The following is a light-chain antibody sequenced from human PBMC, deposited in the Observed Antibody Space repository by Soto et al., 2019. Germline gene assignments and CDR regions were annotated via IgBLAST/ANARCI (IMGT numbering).Light chain of an antibody. V-gene: IGKV3-11*01. Sequence: EIVLTQSPATLSLSPGERATLSCRASQGVGRYLAWYQQKAGQAPRLLIYDASNRATGIPARFIGSGSGTDFTLTISSLEAEDFAVYYCQQRNYWPLTFGGGTKVDIK. CDR1: QGVGRY. CDR3: QQRNYWPLT. CDR2: DAS. J-gene: IGKJ4*01.